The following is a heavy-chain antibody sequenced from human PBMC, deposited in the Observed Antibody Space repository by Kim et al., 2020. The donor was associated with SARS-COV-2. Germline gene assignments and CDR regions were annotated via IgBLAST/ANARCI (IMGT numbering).Heavy chain of an antibody. CDR3: ARGSGTWALYYYYGMDV. D-gene: IGHD3-3*01. V-gene: IGHV3-30*07. J-gene: IGHJ6*02. Sequence: MGRFTISRDNSKSTLYLQRNSLRAEDTAVYYCARGSGTWALYYYYGMDVWGQGTTVTVSS.